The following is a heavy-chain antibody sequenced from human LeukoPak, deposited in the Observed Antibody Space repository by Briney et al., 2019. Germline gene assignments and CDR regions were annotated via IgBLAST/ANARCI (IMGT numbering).Heavy chain of an antibody. CDR3: ARDPQESTSVSNWFDP. Sequence: ASVKVSCKASGYTFTSYGSSWVRQAPGQGLEWMGGISAYNGNTNYAQKLQDRVTMTTDTSTSTAYMELRSLRSDDTAVYYCARDPQESTSVSNWFDPWGQGTLVTVSS. J-gene: IGHJ5*02. D-gene: IGHD2-2*01. CDR1: GYTFTSYG. V-gene: IGHV1-18*01. CDR2: ISAYNGNT.